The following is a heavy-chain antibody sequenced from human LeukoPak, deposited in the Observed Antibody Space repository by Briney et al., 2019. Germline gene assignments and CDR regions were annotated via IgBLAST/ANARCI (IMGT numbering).Heavy chain of an antibody. CDR1: GFTFSSYW. D-gene: IGHD3-3*01. CDR3: ARVIIGGNYDFWIDNWFDP. J-gene: IGHJ5*02. Sequence: SGRSLRLSCAASGFTFSSYWMSWVRQAPGKGLEWVANIKQDGSEKYYVDSVKGRFTISRDNAKNSLYLQMNSLRAEDTAVYYCARVIIGGNYDFWIDNWFDPWGQGTLVTVSS. CDR2: IKQDGSEK. V-gene: IGHV3-7*01.